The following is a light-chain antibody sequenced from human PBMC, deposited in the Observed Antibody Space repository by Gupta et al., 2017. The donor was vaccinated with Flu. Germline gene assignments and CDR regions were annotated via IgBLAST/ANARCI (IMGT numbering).Light chain of an antibody. CDR3: HQHFDTPVT. CDR1: QSLLSPSNKNNY. Sequence: DIVLSQSPDSLTVSLGERATINCKSSQSLLSPSNKNNYLTWYQQKAGQPPKLLIYWASARGSGVSDRFSGSGSVTNFTLTISSLQAEDVAVYYCHQHFDTPVTFGGGTTVEI. CDR2: WAS. J-gene: IGKJ4*01. V-gene: IGKV4-1*01.